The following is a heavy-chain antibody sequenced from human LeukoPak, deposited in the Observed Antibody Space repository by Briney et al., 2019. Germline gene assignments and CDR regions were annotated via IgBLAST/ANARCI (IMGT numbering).Heavy chain of an antibody. D-gene: IGHD3-10*01. CDR1: GFTFNTYW. J-gene: IGHJ4*02. Sequence: GGPLRLSCAASGFTFNTYWMHWVRQAPGKGLVWVSRINGDGSSISYADSVKGRFTISRDNAKNTLYLQLNSLRAEDTAVYYCARGGGSGTYRLDYWGQGTLVTVSS. CDR2: INGDGSSI. V-gene: IGHV3-74*01. CDR3: ARGGGSGTYRLDY.